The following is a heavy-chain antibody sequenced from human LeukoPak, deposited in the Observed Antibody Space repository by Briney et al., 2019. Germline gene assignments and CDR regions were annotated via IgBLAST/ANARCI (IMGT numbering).Heavy chain of an antibody. J-gene: IGHJ6*03. CDR2: FYYTGST. D-gene: IGHD6-19*01. Sequence: SETLSLTCTVSGGSISDSSYYWGWIRQPPGMGLEWIGSFYYTGSTYYNPSLKSRVTISVDTSKNQFSLKLSSVTATDTAVYYCARDETYSSDWQSNHYYYYMDVWGKGTTVTVSS. CDR1: GGSISDSSYY. V-gene: IGHV4-39*07. CDR3: ARDETYSSDWQSNHYYYYMDV.